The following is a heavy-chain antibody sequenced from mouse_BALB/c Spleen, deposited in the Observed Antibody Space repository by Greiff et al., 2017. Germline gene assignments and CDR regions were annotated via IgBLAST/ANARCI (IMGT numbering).Heavy chain of an antibody. CDR3: ARDYYGSSYVDYFDD. Sequence: QVQLQQPGAELVKPGAPVKLSCKASGYTFTSYWMNWVKQRPGRGLEWIGRIDPSDSETHYNQKFKDKATLTVDKSSSTAYIQLSSLTSEDSAVYYCARDYYGSSYVDYFDDWGQGTTLTVSS. CDR1: GYTFTSYW. V-gene: IGHV1-69*02. D-gene: IGHD1-1*01. CDR2: IDPSDSET. J-gene: IGHJ2*01.